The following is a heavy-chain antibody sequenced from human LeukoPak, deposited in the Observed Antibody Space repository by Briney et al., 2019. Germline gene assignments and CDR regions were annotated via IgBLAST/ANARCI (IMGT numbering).Heavy chain of an antibody. CDR3: ARDRPLYYDSSGYSHYYGMDV. J-gene: IGHJ6*02. CDR2: INPSGGST. D-gene: IGHD3-22*01. V-gene: IGHV1-46*01. Sequence: ASVKVSCKASGYTFTSYYMHWVRQAPGQGLEWMGIINPSGGSTSYAQKFQGRVTMTRDTSTSTVYMELSSLRSEDTAVYYCARDRPLYYDSSGYSHYYGMDVWGQGTTVTVSS. CDR1: GYTFTSYY.